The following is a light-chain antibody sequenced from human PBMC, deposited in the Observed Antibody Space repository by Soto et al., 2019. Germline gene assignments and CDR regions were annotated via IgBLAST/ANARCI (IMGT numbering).Light chain of an antibody. CDR3: ATWDDSLNGWV. CDR2: TYN. V-gene: IGLV1-44*01. Sequence: QSVLTQPPSVSGTPGQRVTIPCSGSSANIGSNKVNWYQQFPGTAPKLLIYTYNQRPSGVPDRFSASKSGTSASLAISGLQSEDEADYYCATWDDSLNGWVFGGGTKVTVL. J-gene: IGLJ3*02. CDR1: SANIGSNK.